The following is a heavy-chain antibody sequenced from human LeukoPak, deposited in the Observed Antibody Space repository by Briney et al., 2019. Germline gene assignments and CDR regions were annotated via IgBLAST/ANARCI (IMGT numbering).Heavy chain of an antibody. CDR1: GDSVSSNSVT. CDR3: ARGEWDDFWSGTTGFDP. V-gene: IGHV6-1*01. CDR2: TYYRSTWYN. J-gene: IGHJ5*02. D-gene: IGHD3-3*01. Sequence: SQTLSLTCAISGDSVSSNSVTWNWIRQSPSRGLEWLGRTYYRSTWYNDYAVSVRGRITVNPDTSKNQFSLHLNSVTPEDTAVYYCARGEWDDFWSGTTGFDPWGQGTLVTVSS.